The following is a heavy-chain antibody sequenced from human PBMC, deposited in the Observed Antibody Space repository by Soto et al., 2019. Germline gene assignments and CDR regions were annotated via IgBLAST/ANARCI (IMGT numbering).Heavy chain of an antibody. V-gene: IGHV4-30-2*01. CDR1: GGSISSGGYS. Sequence: QLQLQESGSGLVKPSQTLSLTCAVSGGSISSGGYSWSWIRQPPGKGLEWIGYIYHSGSTYYNPSLKRPITISIDTSRNQLSLNLSSVTAADTAVSYCARGMTTVTTLDSWGQGTLVTVSS. CDR2: IYHSGST. CDR3: ARGMTTVTTLDS. J-gene: IGHJ5*01. D-gene: IGHD4-4*01.